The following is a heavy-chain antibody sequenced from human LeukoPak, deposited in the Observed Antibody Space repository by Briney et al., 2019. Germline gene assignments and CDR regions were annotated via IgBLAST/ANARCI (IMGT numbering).Heavy chain of an antibody. J-gene: IGHJ5*02. CDR3: ARAHPLWFGELSPPFDP. D-gene: IGHD3-10*01. CDR1: GGSISSSNW. CDR2: IYYSGST. Sequence: PSETLSLTCAVSGGSISSSNWWSWVRQPPGKGLEWIGYIYYSGSTNYNPSLKSRVTISVDTSKNQFSLKLSSVTAADTAVYYCARAHPLWFGELSPPFDPWGQGTLVTVSS. V-gene: IGHV4-4*02.